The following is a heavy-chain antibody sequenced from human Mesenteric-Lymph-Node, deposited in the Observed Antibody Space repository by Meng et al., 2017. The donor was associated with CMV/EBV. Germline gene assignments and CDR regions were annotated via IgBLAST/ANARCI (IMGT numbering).Heavy chain of an antibody. V-gene: IGHV3-30*02. CDR2: IQYDGSKK. J-gene: IGHJ4*02. D-gene: IGHD2-2*02. CDR1: GFTFSGYG. CDR3: ASNKWNRACSSTSCYTSDY. Sequence: GESLKISCAASGFTFSGYGMHWVRQAPGKGLEWVTFIQYDGSKKYYTDSVKGRFTISRDNSKNTLYLQMNSLRGEDTAVYYCASNKWNRACSSTSCYTSDYWGQGTLVTVSS.